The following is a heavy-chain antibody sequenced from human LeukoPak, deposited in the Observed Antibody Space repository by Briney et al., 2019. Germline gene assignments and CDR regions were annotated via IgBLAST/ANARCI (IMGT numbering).Heavy chain of an antibody. J-gene: IGHJ4*02. D-gene: IGHD1-26*01. CDR3: ARSRASVGTSTYSDY. CDR2: INPNSGGT. V-gene: IGHV1-2*02. CDR1: GHTFTGYY. Sequence: ASVKVSCKASGHTFTGYYMHWVRQAPGQGLEWMGWINPNSGGTNYAQKFQDRATMTRDTSMSTAYMELSRLTSDDTAVYYCARSRASVGTSTYSDYWGQGTLVTVSS.